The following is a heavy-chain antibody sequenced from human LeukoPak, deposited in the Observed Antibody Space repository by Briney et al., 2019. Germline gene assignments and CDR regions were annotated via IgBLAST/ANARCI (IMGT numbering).Heavy chain of an antibody. D-gene: IGHD4-11*01. CDR3: ARGMGYSNYVFYYYGMDV. Sequence: PGGSLRLSCAASGFTFSSYGMHWVRQAPGKGLEWVAVISYDGTNKWYADSVKGRFTISRDNSKNTLFLQVNSLRAEDTAVYYCARGMGYSNYVFYYYGMDVWGQGTTVTVSS. CDR1: GFTFSSYG. V-gene: IGHV3-30*03. CDR2: ISYDGTNK. J-gene: IGHJ6*02.